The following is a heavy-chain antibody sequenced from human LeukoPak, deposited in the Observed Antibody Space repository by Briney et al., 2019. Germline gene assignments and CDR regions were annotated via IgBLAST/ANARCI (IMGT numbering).Heavy chain of an antibody. D-gene: IGHD3-22*01. Sequence: GASVKVSCKVSGYTLTELSMHWVRQAPGKGLEWMGGFDPEDGETIYAQKFQGRVTMTEDTSTDTAYMQLSSLRSEDTAVYYCATGLGVYSSGYIRYWGQGTLVTVSS. CDR2: FDPEDGET. J-gene: IGHJ4*02. V-gene: IGHV1-24*01. CDR1: GYTLTELS. CDR3: ATGLGVYSSGYIRY.